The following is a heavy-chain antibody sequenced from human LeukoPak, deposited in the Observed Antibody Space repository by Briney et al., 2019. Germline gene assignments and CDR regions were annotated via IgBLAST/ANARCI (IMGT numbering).Heavy chain of an antibody. D-gene: IGHD3-22*01. J-gene: IGHJ4*02. Sequence: SETLSLTCTVSGGSISSSSYYWGWIRQPPGKGLEWIGSIYYSGSTYYNPSLKSRVTISVGTSKNQFSLKLSSVTAADTAVYYCARQGSGYWFTDYWGQGTLVTVSS. V-gene: IGHV4-39*01. CDR1: GGSISSSSYY. CDR2: IYYSGST. CDR3: ARQGSGYWFTDY.